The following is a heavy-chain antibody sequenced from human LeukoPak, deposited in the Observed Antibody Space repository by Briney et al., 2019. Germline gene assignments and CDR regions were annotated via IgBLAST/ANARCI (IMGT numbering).Heavy chain of an antibody. J-gene: IGHJ4*02. D-gene: IGHD4/OR15-4a*01. CDR1: GFTFSSYW. V-gene: IGHV3-7*01. Sequence: GGSLRLSCAASGFTFSSYWMSWVRQAPGKGLEWVANIKQDGSEKYYVDSVKGRFTISRDNAKNSLYPQMNSLRAEDTAVYYCARDIIIGASYGASYWGQGTLVTVSS. CDR2: IKQDGSEK. CDR3: ARDIIIGASYGASY.